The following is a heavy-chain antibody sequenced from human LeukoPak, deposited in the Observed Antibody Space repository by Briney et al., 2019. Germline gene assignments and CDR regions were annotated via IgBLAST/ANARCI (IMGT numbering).Heavy chain of an antibody. V-gene: IGHV3-23*01. D-gene: IGHD2-2*01. J-gene: IGHJ5*02. CDR3: AKDPQSRYCSSTSCYGPVWFDP. CDR1: GFNFSSYA. Sequence: GGSLRLSCAASGFNFSSYAMSWVRQAPGKGLEWVSAISGSGGSTYYADSVKGRFTISRDNSKNTLYLQMNSLRAEDTAVYYCAKDPQSRYCSSTSCYGPVWFDPWGQGTLVTVSS. CDR2: ISGSGGST.